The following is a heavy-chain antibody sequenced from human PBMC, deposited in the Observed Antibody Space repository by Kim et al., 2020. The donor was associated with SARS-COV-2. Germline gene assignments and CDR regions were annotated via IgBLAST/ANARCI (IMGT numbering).Heavy chain of an antibody. D-gene: IGHD4-4*01. CDR3: ARVKVYSNYVLDYYYGMDV. CDR1: GYTFTSYY. V-gene: IGHV1-46*01. Sequence: ASVKVSCKASGYTFTSYYMHWVRQAPGQGLEWMGIINPSGGITIYAQKFQGRVTMTRDTSTSTVYMDLSSLRSEDTAVYYCARVKVYSNYVLDYYYGMDVWGQGTTVTVSS. J-gene: IGHJ6*02. CDR2: INPSGGIT.